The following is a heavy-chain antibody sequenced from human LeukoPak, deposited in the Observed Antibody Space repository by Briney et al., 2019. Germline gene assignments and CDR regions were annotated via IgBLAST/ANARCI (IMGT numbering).Heavy chain of an antibody. Sequence: GGSLRLSCAASGFTFNRYAMSWVRQAPGKGLEWVSAIVGNGDSAFYADSVKGRFTISRDNSKNTLYLQINGLRVEDTAVYYCAKDRGWGWAAAVFDGLGVWGQGTTVTVSS. D-gene: IGHD6-13*01. CDR2: IVGNGDSA. J-gene: IGHJ6*02. CDR1: GFTFNRYA. V-gene: IGHV3-23*01. CDR3: AKDRGWGWAAAVFDGLGV.